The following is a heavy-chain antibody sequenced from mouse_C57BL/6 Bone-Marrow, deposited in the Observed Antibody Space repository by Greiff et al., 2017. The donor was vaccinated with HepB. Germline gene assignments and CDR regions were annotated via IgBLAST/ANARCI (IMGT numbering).Heavy chain of an antibody. CDR2: IYPRSGNT. V-gene: IGHV1-81*01. CDR1: GYTFTSYG. CDR3: AREALDYYAMDY. J-gene: IGHJ4*01. Sequence: QVQLQQSGAELARPGASVKLSCKASGYTFTSYGISWVKQRTGQGLEWIGEIYPRSGNTYYNQKFKGKATLTADKSSSTAYMELRSLTSEDSSVYFCAREALDYYAMDYWGQGTSVTVSS.